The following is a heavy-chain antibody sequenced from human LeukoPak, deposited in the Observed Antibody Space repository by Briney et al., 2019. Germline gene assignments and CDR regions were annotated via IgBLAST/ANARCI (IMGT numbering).Heavy chain of an antibody. Sequence: PGGSLRLSCAASGFTFSSYWMSWVRQAPGKGLEWVADIRQDGSEIYHVDSMKGRFTISRDNAKNTLFLQMNSMRAEDTAVYYCARPGGYYYYYYLDVWGKGTTVTVSS. CDR3: ARPGGYYYYYYLDV. CDR2: IRQDGSEI. V-gene: IGHV3-7*01. CDR1: GFTFSSYW. D-gene: IGHD2-15*01. J-gene: IGHJ6*03.